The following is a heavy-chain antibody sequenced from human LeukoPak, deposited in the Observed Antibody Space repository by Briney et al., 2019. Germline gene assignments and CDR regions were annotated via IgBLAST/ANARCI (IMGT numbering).Heavy chain of an antibody. CDR3: ATPLRPDYGDYAY. CDR1: GFTVSSNY. J-gene: IGHJ4*02. CDR2: IYSGGST. V-gene: IGHV3-53*01. Sequence: GGSLRLSCAASGFTVSSNYMSWVRQAPGKGLEWVSVIYSGGSTYYADSVKGRFTISRDNSKNTLYLQMNSLRAEDTAVYYCATPLRPDYGDYAYWGQGTLVTVSS. D-gene: IGHD4-17*01.